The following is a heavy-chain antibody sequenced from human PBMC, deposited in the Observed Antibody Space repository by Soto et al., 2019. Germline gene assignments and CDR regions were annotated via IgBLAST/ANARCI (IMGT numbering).Heavy chain of an antibody. CDR2: ISSSSSYI. D-gene: IGHD3-3*01. Sequence: GSLRLSCAASGFTVSSNYMSWVRQAPGKGLEWVSSISSSSSYIYYADSVKGRFTISRDNAKNSLYLQMNSLRAEDTAVYYCARVRNYDFWSGYYVYFDYWGQGTLVTVSS. CDR3: ARVRNYDFWSGYYVYFDY. CDR1: GFTVSSNY. V-gene: IGHV3-21*06. J-gene: IGHJ4*02.